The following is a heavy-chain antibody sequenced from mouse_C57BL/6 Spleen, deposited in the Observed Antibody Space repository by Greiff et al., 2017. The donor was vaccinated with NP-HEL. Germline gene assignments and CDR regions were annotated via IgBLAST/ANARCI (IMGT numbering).Heavy chain of an antibody. CDR2: INPYNGDT. Sequence: EVQVVESGPELVKPGDSVKISCKASGYSFTGYFMNWVMQSHGKSLEWIGRINPYNGDTFYNQKFKGKATLTVDKSSSTAHMELRSLTSEDSAVYYCAREESPYWYFDVWGKGTTVTVSS. J-gene: IGHJ1*03. CDR3: AREESPYWYFDV. V-gene: IGHV1-20*01. CDR1: GYSFTGYF.